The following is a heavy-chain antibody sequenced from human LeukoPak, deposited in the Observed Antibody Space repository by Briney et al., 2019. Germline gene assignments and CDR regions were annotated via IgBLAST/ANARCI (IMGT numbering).Heavy chain of an antibody. CDR2: ISSSSSYI. J-gene: IGHJ6*03. D-gene: IGHD4-17*01. CDR1: GFTFSSYS. V-gene: IGHV3-21*04. CDR3: ARSTTLNMDV. Sequence: GGSLRLSCAASGFTFSSYSMNWVRQAPGKGLEWVSSISSSSSYIYYADSVKGRFTISRDNSKNTLYLQMNSLRAEDTAVYYCARSTTLNMDVWGKGTTVTISS.